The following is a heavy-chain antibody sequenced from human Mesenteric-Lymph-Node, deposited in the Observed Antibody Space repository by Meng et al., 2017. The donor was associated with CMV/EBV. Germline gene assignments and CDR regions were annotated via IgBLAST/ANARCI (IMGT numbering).Heavy chain of an antibody. V-gene: IGHV1-18*01. CDR3: ARVLYYGSRRQFRFDS. J-gene: IGHJ4*02. CDR2: ISCYNGDNT. D-gene: IGHD3-10*01. Sequence: TFTNYGISWVRQAPGQGLEWMGWISCYNGDNTNSAQKLQGRVTMPTDTSTSTAYMELRSLRSDDTAVYSCARVLYYGSRRQFRFDSWGQGTLVTVSS. CDR1: TFTNYG.